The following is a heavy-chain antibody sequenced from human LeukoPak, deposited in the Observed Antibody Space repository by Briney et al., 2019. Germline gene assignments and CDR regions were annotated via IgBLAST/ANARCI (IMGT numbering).Heavy chain of an antibody. V-gene: IGHV1-24*01. CDR3: ATPPRGGWYSFWYFRH. CDR2: FDPEDGET. CDR1: GYTLTELS. D-gene: IGHD6-19*01. J-gene: IGHJ1*01. Sequence: ASVKVSCKVSGYTLTELSIHWVRQAPGKGLEWMGGFDPEDGETIYAQKFQGRVTMTEDTSTDTAYMELSSLRSEDTAVYYCATPPRGGWYSFWYFRHWGQGTLVTVSS.